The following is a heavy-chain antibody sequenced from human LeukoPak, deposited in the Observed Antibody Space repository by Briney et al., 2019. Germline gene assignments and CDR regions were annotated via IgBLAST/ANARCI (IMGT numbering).Heavy chain of an antibody. Sequence: GASVKVSCKASGYTFTGYYMHWVRQAPGQGLEWMGWINPNSGGTNYAQKFQGRVTMTRDTSISTAYMELSRLRSDDTAVYYCARATYYDFWSGIFWGDYWGQGTLVTVSS. CDR3: ARATYYDFWSGIFWGDY. CDR2: INPNSGGT. V-gene: IGHV1-2*02. CDR1: GYTFTGYY. J-gene: IGHJ4*02. D-gene: IGHD3-3*01.